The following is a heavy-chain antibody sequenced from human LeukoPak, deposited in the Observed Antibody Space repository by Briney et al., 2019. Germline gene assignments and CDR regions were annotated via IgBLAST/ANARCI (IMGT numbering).Heavy chain of an antibody. D-gene: IGHD6-19*01. CDR3: AKEGSSGWYDAFDY. J-gene: IGHJ4*02. CDR2: ISYDGSNK. CDR1: GFTFSSYG. Sequence: GRSLRLSCAASGFTFSSYGMHWVRQAPGKGLEWVAVISYDGSNKYYADSAKGRFTISRDNSKNTLYLQMNSLRAEDTAVYYCAKEGSSGWYDAFDYWGQGTLVTVSS. V-gene: IGHV3-30*18.